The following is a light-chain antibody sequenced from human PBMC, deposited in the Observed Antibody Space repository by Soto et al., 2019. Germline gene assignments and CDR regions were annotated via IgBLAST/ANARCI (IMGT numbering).Light chain of an antibody. CDR3: FSFTTDWTHV. Sequence: LTPPASVSGSPGQSITISCTGSSSDIGAYNYVSWFQQYPGKAPKLIISEVSNRPSGVSNRFSGSKSGTAASLTISGLQTEDEADYFCFSFTTDWTHVFGTGTKVTVL. J-gene: IGLJ1*01. CDR1: SSDIGAYNY. V-gene: IGLV2-14*01. CDR2: EVS.